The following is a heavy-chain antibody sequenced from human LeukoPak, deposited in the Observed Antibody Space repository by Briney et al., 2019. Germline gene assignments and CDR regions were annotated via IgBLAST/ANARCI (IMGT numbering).Heavy chain of an antibody. CDR1: GGSISSYY. Sequence: SETLSLTCTVSGGSISSYYWSWIRQPPGKGLEWIGYIYYSGSTNYNPSLKSRVTISVDTSKNQFSLKLSSVTAADTAVYYCVRVTRVVPAAISGLNWFDPWGQGTLVTVSS. CDR3: VRVTRVVPAAISGLNWFDP. CDR2: IYYSGST. D-gene: IGHD2-2*02. V-gene: IGHV4-59*01. J-gene: IGHJ5*02.